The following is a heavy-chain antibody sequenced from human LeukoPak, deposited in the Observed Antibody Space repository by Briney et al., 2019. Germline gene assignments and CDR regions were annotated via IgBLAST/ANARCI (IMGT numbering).Heavy chain of an antibody. V-gene: IGHV1-18*01. D-gene: IGHD2-15*01. CDR3: ARDQEGSLGYCSGGSCYEFDY. Sequence: ASVKVSCKASGGTFSSYAISWVRQAPGQGLEWMGWISAYNGNTNYAQNLQGRVTMTTDTSTSTAYMELRSLRSDDTAMYYCARDQEGSLGYCSGGSCYEFDYWGQGTPVTVSS. J-gene: IGHJ4*02. CDR1: GGTFSSYA. CDR2: ISAYNGNT.